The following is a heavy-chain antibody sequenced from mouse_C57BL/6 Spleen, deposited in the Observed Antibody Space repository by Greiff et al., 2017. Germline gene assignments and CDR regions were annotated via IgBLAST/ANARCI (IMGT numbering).Heavy chain of an antibody. CDR3: ARHGDYYGTPYYAMDY. CDR2: FYPGSGSI. J-gene: IGHJ4*01. D-gene: IGHD1-1*01. Sequence: QVQLKESGAELVKPGASVKLSCKASGYTFTEYTIHWVKQRSGQGLEWIGWFYPGSGSIKYNEKFKDKATLTADKSSSTVYMELSRLTSEDSAVYFCARHGDYYGTPYYAMDYWGQGTSVTGSS. V-gene: IGHV1-62-2*01. CDR1: GYTFTEYT.